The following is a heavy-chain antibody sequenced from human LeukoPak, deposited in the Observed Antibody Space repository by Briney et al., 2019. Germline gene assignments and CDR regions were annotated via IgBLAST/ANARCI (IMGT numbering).Heavy chain of an antibody. D-gene: IGHD5-24*01. J-gene: IGHJ5*02. CDR3: ARTETKEMSWFDP. CDR2: IYPGDSDT. CDR1: GYSFTSYR. Sequence: GESLKISCKGSGYSFTSYRIGWVRQMPGKGLEWMGIIYPGDSDTRYSPSFQGQVTISADKSISTAYLQWSSLKASDTAMYYCARTETKEMSWFDPWGQGTLVTVSS. V-gene: IGHV5-51*01.